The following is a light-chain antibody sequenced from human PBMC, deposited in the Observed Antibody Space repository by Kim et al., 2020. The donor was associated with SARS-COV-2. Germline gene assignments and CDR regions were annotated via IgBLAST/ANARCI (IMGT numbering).Light chain of an antibody. V-gene: IGLV2-14*04. CDR1: RFQGCFDNQ. J-gene: IGLJ3*02. CDR3: SSYTSSSRV. Sequence: QSIPISLPVTRFQGCFDNQVSWSQQHPGNAPKLMIYDVRKRPPGVSNRFSGSKSCNTASLTISGLQAEDEADYYCSSYTSSSRVFGGGTQLTVL. CDR2: DVR.